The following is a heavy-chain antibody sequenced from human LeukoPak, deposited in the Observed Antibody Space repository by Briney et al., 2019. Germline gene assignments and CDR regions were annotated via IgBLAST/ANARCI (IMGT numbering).Heavy chain of an antibody. J-gene: IGHJ4*02. V-gene: IGHV3-21*04. CDR3: AKDGGSLGEVRD. D-gene: IGHD3-16*01. Sequence: GGSLRLSCAASGFTFSSYSMNWVRQAPGKGLEWVSSISSSSSYIYYADSVMGRFTISRDNSKDTLYLQMNSLRAEDTAVYYCAKDGGSLGEVRDWGQGTLVTVSS. CDR1: GFTFSSYS. CDR2: ISSSSSYI.